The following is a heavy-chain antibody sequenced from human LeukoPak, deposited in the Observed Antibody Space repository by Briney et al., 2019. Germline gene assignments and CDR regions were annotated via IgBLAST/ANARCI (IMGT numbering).Heavy chain of an antibody. J-gene: IGHJ6*02. CDR2: IYYSGST. CDR1: GGSISSYY. V-gene: IGHV4-59*12. CDR3: AREAVATIFPALRRNYGMDV. D-gene: IGHD5-12*01. Sequence: SETLSLTCTVSGGSISSYYWSWIRQPPGKGLEWIGYIYYSGSTNYNPSLKSRVTISVDTSKNQFSLQLNSVTPEDTAVYYCAREAVATIFPALRRNYGMDVWGQGTTVTVSS.